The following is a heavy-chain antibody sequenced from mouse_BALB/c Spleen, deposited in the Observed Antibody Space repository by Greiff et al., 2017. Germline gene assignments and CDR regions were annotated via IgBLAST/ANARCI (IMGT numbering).Heavy chain of an antibody. CDR3: ARHTYYGNYGEYYFDY. CDR1: GFTFSSYG. V-gene: IGHV5-6*03. J-gene: IGHJ2*01. CDR2: ISSGGSYT. D-gene: IGHD2-10*01. Sequence: EVKLVESGGGLVKPGGSLKLSCAASGFTFSSYGMSWVRQTPDKRLEWVATISSGGSYTYYPDSVKGRFTISRDNAKNTLYLQMSSLKSEDTAMYYCARHTYYGNYGEYYFDYWGQGTTLTVSS.